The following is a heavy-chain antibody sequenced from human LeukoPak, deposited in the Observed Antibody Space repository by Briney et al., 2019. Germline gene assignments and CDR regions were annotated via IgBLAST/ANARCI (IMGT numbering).Heavy chain of an antibody. CDR1: GYTFTNYG. J-gene: IGHJ6*03. CDR3: AREDVEDYMDV. D-gene: IGHD5-24*01. V-gene: IGHV1-18*01. CDR2: ISAYNGNT. Sequence: ASVKVSCKASGYTFTNYGISWVPQAPGQGLEWMGWISAYNGNTNYARKLQDRVTMTTDTSTSTAYMELRSLRSGDTAVYYCAREDVEDYMDVWGKGTTVTISS.